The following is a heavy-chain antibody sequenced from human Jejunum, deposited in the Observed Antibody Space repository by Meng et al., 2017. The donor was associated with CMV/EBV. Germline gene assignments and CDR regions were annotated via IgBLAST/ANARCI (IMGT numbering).Heavy chain of an antibody. V-gene: IGHV3-23*01. CDR2: IGGSGDSI. CDR1: GFTFSSYG. D-gene: IGHD5-12*01. J-gene: IGHJ5*02. CDR3: AKLSGYQTTRNWFDL. Sequence: SGFTFSSYGMHWVRQAPGKGLEWVAAIGGSGDSIYNADSVKGRFTVSRDKSKNTVSLQMNSLSPEDTAVYYCAKLSGYQTTRNWFDLWGQGTLVTVSS.